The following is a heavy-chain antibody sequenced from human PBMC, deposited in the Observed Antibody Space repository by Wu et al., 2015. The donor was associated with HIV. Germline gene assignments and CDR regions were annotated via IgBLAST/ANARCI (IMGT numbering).Heavy chain of an antibody. Sequence: QVQLVQSGAEVKRSGASVKVSCKASGYSFTNFDINWVRQATGQGLEWVGWMNPNTGNRGYAQKFQGRVTITADEYRKTVYMELSGLTSVDTAVYYCASDGNSDSDNYQGHYYSYLDVWGEGTTVTV. CDR2: MNPNTGNR. CDR3: ASDGNSDSDNYQGHYYSYLDV. V-gene: IGHV1-8*03. J-gene: IGHJ6*02. CDR1: GYSFTNFD. D-gene: IGHD3-22*01.